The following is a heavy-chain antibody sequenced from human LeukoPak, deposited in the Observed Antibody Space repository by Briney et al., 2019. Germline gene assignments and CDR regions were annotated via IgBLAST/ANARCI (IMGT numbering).Heavy chain of an antibody. CDR3: ARDLGGDYYDSSGYYLEIPNNWFDP. V-gene: IGHV4-61*02. Sequence: SQTLSPTCTVSGGSISSGSYYWSWIRQPAGKGLEWIGRIYTSGSTNYNPSLKSRVTISADTSKNQFSLKLSSVTAADTAVYYCARDLGGDYYDSSGYYLEIPNNWFDPWGQGTLVTVSS. J-gene: IGHJ5*02. D-gene: IGHD3-22*01. CDR2: IYTSGST. CDR1: GGSISSGSYY.